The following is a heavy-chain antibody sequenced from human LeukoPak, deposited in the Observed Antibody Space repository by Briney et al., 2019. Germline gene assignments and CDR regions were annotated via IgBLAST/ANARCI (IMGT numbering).Heavy chain of an antibody. CDR2: INHSGST. Sequence: PSETLSLTCAVYGGSFSGYYWSWIRQPPGKGLEWIGEINHSGSTNYNPSLKSRVAISVDTSKNQFSLKLSSVTAADTAVYYCARGIAARLRGQGTMVTVSS. J-gene: IGHJ3*01. D-gene: IGHD6-6*01. V-gene: IGHV4-34*01. CDR3: ARGIAARL. CDR1: GGSFSGYY.